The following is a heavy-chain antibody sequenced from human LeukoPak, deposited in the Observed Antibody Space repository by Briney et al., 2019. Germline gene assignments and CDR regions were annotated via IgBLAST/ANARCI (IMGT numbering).Heavy chain of an antibody. CDR2: INHSGST. J-gene: IGHJ6*02. D-gene: IGHD3-9*01. CDR1: GGSFSGYY. CDR3: ARSAYFDWLLDPYGMDV. Sequence: SETLSLTCAVYGGSFSGYYWSWIRQPPGKGLEWIGEINHSGSTNYNPSLKSRVTMSVDTSKNQFSLNLSSVTAADTAVYYCARSAYFDWLLDPYGMDVWGQGTTVTVSS. V-gene: IGHV4-34*01.